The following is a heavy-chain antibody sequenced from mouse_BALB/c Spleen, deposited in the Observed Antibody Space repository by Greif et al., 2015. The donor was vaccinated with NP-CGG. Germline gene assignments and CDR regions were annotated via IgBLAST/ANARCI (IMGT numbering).Heavy chain of an antibody. CDR1: GYTFTSYW. V-gene: IGHV1-7*01. Sequence: QVQLQQSGAELAKPGASVKMSCKASGYTFTSYWMHWVKQRPGQGLEWIGYINPSTGYTEYNQKFKDKATLTADKSSSTAYMQLSSLTSEDSAVYYCARSPARANAMDYWGQGTSVTVSS. CDR2: INPSTGYT. J-gene: IGHJ4*01. CDR3: ARSPARANAMDY. D-gene: IGHD3-1*01.